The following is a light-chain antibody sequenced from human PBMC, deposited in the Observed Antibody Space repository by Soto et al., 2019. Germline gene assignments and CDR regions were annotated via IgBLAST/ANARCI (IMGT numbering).Light chain of an antibody. CDR1: QSISSW. J-gene: IGKJ1*01. Sequence: DIQMTQSPSTLSASVGDRVTITCRASQSISSWLAWYQQKPWKAPKLLIYKASSLESGVPSRFSGSGSGTEFTLTISSLQPADFATYYCQQYNSYPVTFGQGTKVEIK. CDR3: QQYNSYPVT. V-gene: IGKV1-5*03. CDR2: KAS.